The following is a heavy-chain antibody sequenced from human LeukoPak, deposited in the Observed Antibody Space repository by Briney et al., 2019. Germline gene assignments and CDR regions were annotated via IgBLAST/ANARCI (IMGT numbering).Heavy chain of an antibody. Sequence: SETLSLTCTVSGGSISSSSYYWGWIRQPPGKGLEWIGSIYYSGSTYYNPSLKSRVTISVDTSKNQFSLKLSSVTAADTAVYYCARRGPMMVTPGDYFDYWGQGTLVTVSS. D-gene: IGHD4-23*01. V-gene: IGHV4-39*01. J-gene: IGHJ4*02. CDR1: GGSISSSSYY. CDR3: ARRGPMMVTPGDYFDY. CDR2: IYYSGST.